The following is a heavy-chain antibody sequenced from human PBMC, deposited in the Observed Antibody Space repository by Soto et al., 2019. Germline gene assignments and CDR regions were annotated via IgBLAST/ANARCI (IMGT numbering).Heavy chain of an antibody. CDR1: GFTFSSYA. Sequence: GWSLRLSCAASGFTFSSYAMSWVRQAPGKGLEWVSAISGSGGSTYYADSVKGRFTISRDNSKNTLYLQMNSLRAEDTAVYYCAKDWARSYCSGGSCYGTDAFDIWGQGTMVTVSS. CDR3: AKDWARSYCSGGSCYGTDAFDI. D-gene: IGHD2-15*01. CDR2: ISGSGGST. J-gene: IGHJ3*02. V-gene: IGHV3-23*01.